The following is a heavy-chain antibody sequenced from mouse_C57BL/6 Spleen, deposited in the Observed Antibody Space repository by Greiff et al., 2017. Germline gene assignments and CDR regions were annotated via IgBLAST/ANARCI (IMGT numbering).Heavy chain of an antibody. D-gene: IGHD1-1*01. CDR3: ARIGTTVVATNY. V-gene: IGHV1-55*01. J-gene: IGHJ2*01. Sequence: QVQLQQPGAELVKPGASVKMSCKASGYTFTSYWITWVKQRPGHGLEWIGDIYPGSGSTNYNEKFKSKATLTVDTSSSTAYMQRSSLTSEDSAVYYCARIGTTVVATNYWGQGTTLTVSS. CDR2: IYPGSGST. CDR1: GYTFTSYW.